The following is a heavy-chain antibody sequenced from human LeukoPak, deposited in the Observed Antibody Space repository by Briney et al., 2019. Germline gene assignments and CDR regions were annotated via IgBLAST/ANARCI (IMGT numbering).Heavy chain of an antibody. CDR3: ARSTPGAGAAFDI. J-gene: IGHJ3*02. CDR2: ISSSSSYI. D-gene: IGHD3-10*01. Sequence: GGSLRLSCAASGFTFSSYSMNWVRQAPGKGLEWVSSISSSSSYIYYADSVKGRFTISRDNAKNSLYLQMNSLRAEDTAVYYCARSTPGAGAAFDIWGQGTMVTVSS. V-gene: IGHV3-21*01. CDR1: GFTFSSYS.